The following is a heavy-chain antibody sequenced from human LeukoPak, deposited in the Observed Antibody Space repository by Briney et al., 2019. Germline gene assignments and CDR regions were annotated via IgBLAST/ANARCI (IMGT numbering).Heavy chain of an antibody. V-gene: IGHV3-74*01. CDR3: ARDQFIHAFDI. CDR2: INSDGSST. CDR1: GFTFSHYW. Sequence: PGGSLRLSCAASGFTFSHYWMHWVRQAPGKGLVWVSRINSDGSSTSYADSVKGRFTISRDNAKNTLYLQMNSLRAEDTAVYYCARDQFIHAFDIWGQGTMVTVSS. J-gene: IGHJ3*02. D-gene: IGHD5-24*01.